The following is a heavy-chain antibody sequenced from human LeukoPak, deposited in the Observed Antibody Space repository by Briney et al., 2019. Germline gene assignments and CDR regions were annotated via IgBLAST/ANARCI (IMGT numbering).Heavy chain of an antibody. CDR2: IIPIFGIA. V-gene: IGHV1-69*04. CDR3: AAGGDSSSLDY. J-gene: IGHJ4*02. D-gene: IGHD3-22*01. Sequence: SVKVSCKASGGTFSSYAISWVRQAPGQGLEWMGRIIPIFGIANYAQKFQGRVTITADKSTSTAYMELSSLRSEDTAVYYCAAGGDSSSLDYWGQGTLVTVSS. CDR1: GGTFSSYA.